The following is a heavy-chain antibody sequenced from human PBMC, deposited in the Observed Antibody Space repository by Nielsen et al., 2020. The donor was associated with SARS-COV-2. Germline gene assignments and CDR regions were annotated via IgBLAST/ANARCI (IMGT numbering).Heavy chain of an antibody. V-gene: IGHV3-9*01. Sequence: SLKISCAASGFTFDDYAMHWVRQAPGKGLEWVSGISWKSGSIGYADSVKGRFTISRDNAKNSLYLQMNSLRAEDTALYYCATLAAAGPNYYYYGMDVWGQGTTVTVSS. J-gene: IGHJ6*02. D-gene: IGHD6-13*01. CDR2: ISWKSGSI. CDR1: GFTFDDYA. CDR3: ATLAAAGPNYYYYGMDV.